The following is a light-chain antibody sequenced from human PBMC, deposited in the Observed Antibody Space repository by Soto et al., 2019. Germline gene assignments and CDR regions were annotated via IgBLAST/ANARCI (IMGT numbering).Light chain of an antibody. Sequence: QSALTQPPSASGSPGHSVTISCTGTSSDVGGYNYVSWYQQHPGKAPKLMIYEVSKRPSGVPDRFSGSKSGNTASLTVSGLQAEDEADYYCSSYVGTNSYVFGTGTKLTVL. CDR1: SSDVGGYNY. CDR3: SSYVGTNSYV. CDR2: EVS. J-gene: IGLJ1*01. V-gene: IGLV2-8*01.